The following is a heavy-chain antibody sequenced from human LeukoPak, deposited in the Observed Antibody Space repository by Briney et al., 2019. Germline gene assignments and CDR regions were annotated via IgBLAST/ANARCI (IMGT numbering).Heavy chain of an antibody. CDR2: IFSGGEK. J-gene: IGHJ4*02. V-gene: IGHV3-53*01. CDR1: GFGVSVYY. Sequence: GEPLESSCAVSGFGVSVYYMTWVRQAPGKGLEWVSVIFSGGEKYYADAVKGRFTISRDNSANTLYLQMNSLRAEDTAVYYCAKGQNYYGSGSSAAQFDYWGQGTLVTVSS. CDR3: AKGQNYYGSGSSAAQFDY. D-gene: IGHD3-10*01.